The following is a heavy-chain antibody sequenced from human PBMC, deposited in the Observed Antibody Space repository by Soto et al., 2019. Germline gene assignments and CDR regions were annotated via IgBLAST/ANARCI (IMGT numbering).Heavy chain of an antibody. CDR3: ARQLTIAAAGLDYYYGMDV. CDR2: IYYSGST. V-gene: IGHV4-39*01. J-gene: IGHJ6*02. Sequence: SETLSLTCTVSGASISSGGYYWGWIRRHPGKGLEWIGYIYYSGSTYYNPSLKSRVTISVDTSKNQFSLKLSSVTAADTAVYYCARQLTIAAAGLDYYYGMDVWGQGTTVTVSS. CDR1: GASISSGGYY. D-gene: IGHD6-13*01.